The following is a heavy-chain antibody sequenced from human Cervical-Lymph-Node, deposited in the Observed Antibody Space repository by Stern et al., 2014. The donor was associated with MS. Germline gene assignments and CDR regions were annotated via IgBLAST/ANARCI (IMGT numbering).Heavy chain of an antibody. Sequence: QLQLQESGSGLVKPSQTLSLTCAVSGGSISSGGYSWSWIRQPPGKGLEWIGYIYHMGSTYYNPSLKSRVTISVDRSKNQFSLKLSSVTAADTAVYYCARSYSSSPNWFDPWGQGTLVTVSS. CDR1: GGSISSGGYS. J-gene: IGHJ5*02. CDR3: ARSYSSSPNWFDP. V-gene: IGHV4-30-2*01. D-gene: IGHD6-13*01. CDR2: IYHMGST.